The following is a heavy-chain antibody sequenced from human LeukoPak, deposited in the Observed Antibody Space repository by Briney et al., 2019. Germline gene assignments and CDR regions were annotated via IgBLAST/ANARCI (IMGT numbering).Heavy chain of an antibody. CDR2: IWFDGSYK. D-gene: IGHD2-15*01. CDR1: GFTFSGYG. Sequence: QAGGSLRLSCAASGFTFSGYGMHWVRQAPGNGLEWVAVIWFDGSYKYYADSVKGRFTISRDNSKNTLYLQMSSLRAEDTALYFCARDPSGGSYYYGMDVWGQGTTVTVSS. J-gene: IGHJ6*02. V-gene: IGHV3-33*01. CDR3: ARDPSGGSYYYGMDV.